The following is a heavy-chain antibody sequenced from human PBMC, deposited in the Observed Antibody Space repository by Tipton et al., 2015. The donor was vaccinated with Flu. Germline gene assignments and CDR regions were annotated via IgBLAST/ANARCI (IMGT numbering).Heavy chain of an antibody. J-gene: IGHJ4*02. CDR1: SGSIRSTNYF. CDR2: MYPSGTT. V-gene: IGHV4-39*01. CDR3: ARLSYYDVDLKNFYFDY. Sequence: GLVKPSETLSLTCAVSSGSIRSTNYFCAWIRQPPGKRLELIGSMYPSGTTYYNPSLKSRVTISVDTSKTQFSLMLRSVTAADTAVYCCARLSYYDVDLKNFYFDYWGQGALVTVSS. D-gene: IGHD3-10*02.